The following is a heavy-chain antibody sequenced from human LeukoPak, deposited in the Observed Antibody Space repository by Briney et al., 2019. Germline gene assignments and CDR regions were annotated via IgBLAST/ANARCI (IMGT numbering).Heavy chain of an antibody. V-gene: IGHV3-23*01. CDR1: GFTFSSYA. CDR2: LTGDGRGT. CDR3: AEVDCGTSGCRRIDY. J-gene: IGHJ4*02. Sequence: PGGSLRLSCSASGFTFSSYAMSWVRQAPRKGLEWVATLTGDGRGTYSADSVKGRFTISRDNSKNTLYLQMNSLSADDTAVCYCAEVDCGTSGCRRIDYWGQGTLVTVSS. D-gene: IGHD5-12*01.